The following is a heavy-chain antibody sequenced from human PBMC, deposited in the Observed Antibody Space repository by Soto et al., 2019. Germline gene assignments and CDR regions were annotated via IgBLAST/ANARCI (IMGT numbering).Heavy chain of an antibody. J-gene: IGHJ4*02. Sequence: EVQLLESGGGLVQPGGSLRLSCAASGFTFSSYAMSWVRQAPGKGLEWVSAISGSGGSTYYADSVKGRFTISRDNSKNTLYLQMNSLRAEDTAVYYCAKDRYIVVVPAAPYFDYWGQGTLVTVSS. CDR3: AKDRYIVVVPAAPYFDY. CDR2: ISGSGGST. D-gene: IGHD2-2*01. CDR1: GFTFSSYA. V-gene: IGHV3-23*01.